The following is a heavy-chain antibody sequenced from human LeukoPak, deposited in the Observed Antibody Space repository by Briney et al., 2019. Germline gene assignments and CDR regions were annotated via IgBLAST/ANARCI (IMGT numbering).Heavy chain of an antibody. J-gene: IGHJ6*03. CDR2: IIPLFGTA. D-gene: IGHD3-10*01. Sequence: GASVKVSCKASGGTFRSYAISWVRQAPGQGLEWMGGIIPLFGTANYAQKFQGRVTIITDESTSTAYMELSSLRSEDTAVYYCARDRLTGYGSGSPYYTDVWGKGTTVTVSS. CDR3: ARDRLTGYGSGSPYYTDV. V-gene: IGHV1-69*05. CDR1: GGTFRSYA.